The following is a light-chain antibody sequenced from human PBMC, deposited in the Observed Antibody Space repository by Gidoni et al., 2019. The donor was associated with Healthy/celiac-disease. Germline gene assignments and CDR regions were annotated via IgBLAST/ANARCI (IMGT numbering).Light chain of an antibody. CDR2: DNN. CDR3: GTWDSSLSAHWV. V-gene: IGLV1-51*01. CDR1: SSNIGNNY. Sequence: QSVLTQPPSVSAAPGQKVTISCSGSSSNIGNNYVSWYQQPPGTAPKLLIYDNNKRPSGIPDRFSGSKSGTSATLGITGLQTGDEADYYCGTWDSSLSAHWVFGGGTKLTVL. J-gene: IGLJ3*02.